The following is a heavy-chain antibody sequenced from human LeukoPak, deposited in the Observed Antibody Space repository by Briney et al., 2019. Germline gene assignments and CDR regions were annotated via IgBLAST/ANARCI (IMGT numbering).Heavy chain of an antibody. CDR2: IYYSGST. Sequence: PSETLSLTCTVSGGSISSSSYYWGWIRQPPGKGLEWIGSIYYSGSTYYNPSLKSRVTISVDTSKNQFSLKLSSVTAADTAVYYCASYIQGLVPAAIPYWYFDLWGRGTLVTVSS. V-gene: IGHV4-39*07. CDR3: ASYIQGLVPAAIPYWYFDL. D-gene: IGHD2-2*01. J-gene: IGHJ2*01. CDR1: GGSISSSSYY.